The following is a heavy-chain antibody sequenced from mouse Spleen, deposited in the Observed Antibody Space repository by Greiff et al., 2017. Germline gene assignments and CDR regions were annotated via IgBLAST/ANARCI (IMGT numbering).Heavy chain of an antibody. V-gene: IGHV14-3*01. D-gene: IGHD1-1*01. CDR3: ASDTTVPYYAMDY. CDR1: GFNIKNTY. CDR2: IDPANGNT. Sequence: EVQLQQSVAELVRPGASVKLSCPASGFNIKNTYMHWVKQRPEQGLEWIGRIDPANGNTKYAPKFQGKATITADTSSNTAYLQLSSLTSEDTAIYYCASDTTVPYYAMDYWGQGTSVTVSS. J-gene: IGHJ4*01.